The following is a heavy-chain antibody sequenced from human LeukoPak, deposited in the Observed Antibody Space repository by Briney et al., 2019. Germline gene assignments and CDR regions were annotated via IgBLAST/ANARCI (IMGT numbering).Heavy chain of an antibody. CDR1: GYTFTSYG. J-gene: IGHJ5*02. CDR3: ARGPGIAAAGTRYNWFDP. V-gene: IGHV1-18*01. CDR2: ISAYNGNT. D-gene: IGHD6-13*01. Sequence: GASVKVSCKASGYTFTSYGISWVRQAPGQGLEWMGWISAYNGNTNYAQKLQGRVTMTTDTSTITAYMELRSLRSDDTAVYYCARGPGIAAAGTRYNWFDPWGQGTLVTVSS.